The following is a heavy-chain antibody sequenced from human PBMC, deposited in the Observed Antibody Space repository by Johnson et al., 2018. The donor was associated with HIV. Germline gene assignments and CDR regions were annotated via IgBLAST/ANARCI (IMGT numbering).Heavy chain of an antibody. CDR2: ISYDGSNK. J-gene: IGHJ3*02. Sequence: QVQLVESGGGVVQPGRSLRLSCAASGFTFSSYALHWVRQTPGKGLEWVAVISYDGSNKYYADSVKGRFTISRDNSKNKLYLQMNSLRAEDTAGYYCAKEGGRITMIVVEPDAFDIWGQGTMVTVSS. CDR1: GFTFSSYA. CDR3: AKEGGRITMIVVEPDAFDI. D-gene: IGHD3-22*01. V-gene: IGHV3-30-3*01.